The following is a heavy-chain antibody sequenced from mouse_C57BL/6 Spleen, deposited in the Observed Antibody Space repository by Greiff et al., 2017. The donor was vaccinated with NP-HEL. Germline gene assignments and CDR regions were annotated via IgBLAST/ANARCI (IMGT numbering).Heavy chain of an antibody. CDR3: AREVTTAFDY. V-gene: IGHV1-82*01. D-gene: IGHD1-2*01. J-gene: IGHJ2*01. CDR1: GYAFSSSW. Sequence: VQLQESGPELVKPGASVKISCKASGYAFSSSWMNWVKQRPGKGLEWIGRIYPGDGDTNYNGKFKGKATLTADKSSSTAYMQLSSLTSEDSAVYFCAREVTTAFDYWGQGTTLTVSS. CDR2: IYPGDGDT.